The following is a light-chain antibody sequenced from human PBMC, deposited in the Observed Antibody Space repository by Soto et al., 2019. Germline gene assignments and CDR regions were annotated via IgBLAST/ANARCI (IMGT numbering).Light chain of an antibody. J-gene: IGKJ2*01. CDR3: QQSYSTPYT. Sequence: DIQMTQSPSSLSASVGDRVTITCRASQSISSNLNWYQQKPGEAPKLLIYVASSLQSRVPSRFSGSESGTDYTLTISSLQPDDFATYYCQQSYSTPYTFGQGTKLEIK. V-gene: IGKV1-39*01. CDR2: VAS. CDR1: QSISSN.